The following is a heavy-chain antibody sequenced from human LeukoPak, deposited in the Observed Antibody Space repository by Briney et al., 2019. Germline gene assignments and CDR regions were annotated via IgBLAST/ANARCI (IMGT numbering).Heavy chain of an antibody. Sequence: WGSLRLSCAASGFTFSGHWMSWVRQAPGKGLEWVANIKSDGSEKYYVDSVKGRFTISRDNAKNSLYLQMNSLRPEDTAVYYCARISRYGLDYWGQGTLVTVSS. CDR2: IKSDGSEK. CDR1: GFTFSGHW. J-gene: IGHJ4*02. CDR3: ARISRYGLDY. D-gene: IGHD3-16*01. V-gene: IGHV3-7*04.